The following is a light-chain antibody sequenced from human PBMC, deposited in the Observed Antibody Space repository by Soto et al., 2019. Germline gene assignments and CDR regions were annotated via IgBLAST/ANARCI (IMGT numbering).Light chain of an antibody. V-gene: IGKV1-5*03. CDR3: QQYESFPRT. J-gene: IGKJ1*01. CDR1: QSIKNW. Sequence: DIQMTQSPSTLSASVGDRVTITCRASQSIKNWLAWYQQKPGKAPKLFIFKASTLESGVPSWFSGSGSGTEFTLSISSLQPDDFATYFCQQYESFPRTFGHGTMVEIK. CDR2: KAS.